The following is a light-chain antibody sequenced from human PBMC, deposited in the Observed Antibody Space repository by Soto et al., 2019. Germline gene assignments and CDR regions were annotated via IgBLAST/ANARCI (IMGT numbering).Light chain of an antibody. CDR3: SSYATTNTPV. CDR1: SSDVGAYNY. Sequence: QSALTQPASVAGSPGQSITMSCTGTSSDVGAYNYVAWYQQYPGKAPKLTIYDVSNRPSGVSNRFSGSKSGNTASLTISGLQAEDEADYYCSSYATTNTPVFGTVTKVTVL. V-gene: IGLV2-14*01. CDR2: DVS. J-gene: IGLJ1*01.